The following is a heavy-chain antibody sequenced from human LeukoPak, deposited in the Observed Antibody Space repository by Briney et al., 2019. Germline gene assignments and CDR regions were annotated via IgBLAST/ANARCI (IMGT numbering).Heavy chain of an antibody. CDR3: AKGAYYDL. CDR2: ISGSGGTV. D-gene: IGHD3-22*01. J-gene: IGHJ4*02. CDR1: GFTFSTYG. Sequence: HTGGSLRLSCVVSGFTFSTYGMSWVRQAPGKGLEWVSGISGSGGTVYYGDSVKGRFSISRDNSKNTLYLQMNSLRAEDTAVYYCAKGAYYDLWGQGTLVTVSS. V-gene: IGHV3-23*01.